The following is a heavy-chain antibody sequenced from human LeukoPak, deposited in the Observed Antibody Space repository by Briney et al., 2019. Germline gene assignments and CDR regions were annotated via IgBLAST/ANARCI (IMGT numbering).Heavy chain of an antibody. V-gene: IGHV4-34*01. D-gene: IGHD1-26*01. Sequence: PSETLSLTCAVYGGSFSGYYRSWIRQPPGKGLEWIGEINHSGSTNYNPSLKSRVTISVDTSKNQFSLKLSSVTAADTAVYYCVGGSGGSYFGYWGQGTLVTVSS. J-gene: IGHJ4*02. CDR1: GGSFSGYY. CDR3: VGGSGGSYFGY. CDR2: INHSGST.